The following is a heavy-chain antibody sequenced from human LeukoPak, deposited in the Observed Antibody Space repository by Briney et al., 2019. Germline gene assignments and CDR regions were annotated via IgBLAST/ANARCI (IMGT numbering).Heavy chain of an antibody. V-gene: IGHV3-7*01. J-gene: IGHJ4*02. CDR3: ARDRDGTGWVELDY. Sequence: GGSLRLSCAASGFTFSNYWMSWVRQAPGKGLEWVASIKQDGSDKYYVDSVRGRFTISRDNVDNSLYLQMNSLRAEDTAVYYCARDRDGTGWVELDYWGQGTLVTVSS. CDR1: GFTFSNYW. D-gene: IGHD6-19*01. CDR2: IKQDGSDK.